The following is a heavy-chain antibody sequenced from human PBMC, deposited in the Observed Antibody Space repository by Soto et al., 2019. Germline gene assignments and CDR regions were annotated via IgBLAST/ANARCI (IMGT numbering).Heavy chain of an antibody. Sequence: GGSLRLSCTASGFTFGDYAMSWFRQAPGKGLEWVGFIRSKAYGGTTEYAASVKGRFTISRDDSKSIAYLQMNSLKTEDTAVYYCTRDHGSSGSRFGYYYYYGMDVWGQGTTVTVSS. D-gene: IGHD6-6*01. CDR2: IRSKAYGGTT. J-gene: IGHJ6*02. CDR3: TRDHGSSGSRFGYYYYYGMDV. V-gene: IGHV3-49*03. CDR1: GFTFGDYA.